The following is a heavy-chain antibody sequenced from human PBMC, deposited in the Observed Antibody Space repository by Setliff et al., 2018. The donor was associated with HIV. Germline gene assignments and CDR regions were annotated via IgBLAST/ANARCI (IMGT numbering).Heavy chain of an antibody. CDR2: INHSGST. V-gene: IGHV4-34*01. Sequence: SETLSLTCAVYGGSFSGYYWSWIRQPPGKGLEWIGEINHSGSTNYNPSLKSRVTISVDTSKNQFSLKLSAVTAADTAVYYCARGPEGVVVPAAFLYYFDYWGQGTLVTVSS. CDR3: ARGPEGVVVPAAFLYYFDY. CDR1: GGSFSGYY. D-gene: IGHD2-2*01. J-gene: IGHJ4*02.